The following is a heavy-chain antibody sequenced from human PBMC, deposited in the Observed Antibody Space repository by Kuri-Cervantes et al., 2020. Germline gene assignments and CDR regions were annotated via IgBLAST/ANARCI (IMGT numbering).Heavy chain of an antibody. J-gene: IGHJ4*02. Sequence: GESLKISCAASGFTFSSYGMHWVRQAPGKGLEWVAVIWYDGSNKYYADSVKGRFTISRDNSKNTLYLQMNSLRTEDAAVYYCARGVGTTQGKYFFDCWGQGTLVTVSS. CDR1: GFTFSSYG. CDR2: IWYDGSNK. D-gene: IGHD1-1*01. V-gene: IGHV3-33*01. CDR3: ARGVGTTQGKYFFDC.